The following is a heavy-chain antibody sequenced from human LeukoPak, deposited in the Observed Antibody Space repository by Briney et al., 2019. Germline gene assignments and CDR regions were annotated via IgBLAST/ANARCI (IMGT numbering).Heavy chain of an antibody. CDR2: ILGSGTIT. CDR1: GFTFTNYV. D-gene: IGHD1-14*01. Sequence: GGSLRLSCAASGFTFTNYVMSWVRQAPGKGLEWVSSILGSGTITYYADSVKGQFTISRDNSKNTLYLQMNSLRAEDTAVYYCATQTAFDYWGQGALVTVSS. V-gene: IGHV3-23*01. CDR3: ATQTAFDY. J-gene: IGHJ4*02.